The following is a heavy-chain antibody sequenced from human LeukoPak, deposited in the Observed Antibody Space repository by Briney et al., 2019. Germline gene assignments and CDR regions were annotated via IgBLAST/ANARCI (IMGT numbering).Heavy chain of an antibody. Sequence: SETLSPTCTVSGDSINSYYWNWIRQPPGKGLEWIGYIYYSGRTDYNPSLKSRVTISVDTSKHQSSMKLKSVTAADTAVYFCARGRWLPNAFDIWGQGTMVTVFS. D-gene: IGHD5-24*01. CDR2: IYYSGRT. CDR1: GDSINSYY. J-gene: IGHJ3*02. V-gene: IGHV4-59*01. CDR3: ARGRWLPNAFDI.